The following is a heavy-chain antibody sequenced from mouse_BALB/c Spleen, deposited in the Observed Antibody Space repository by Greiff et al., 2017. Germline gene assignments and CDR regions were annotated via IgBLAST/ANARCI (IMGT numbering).Heavy chain of an antibody. Sequence: VQLQQSGAELVRSGASVKLSCTASGFNIKDYYMHWVKQRPEQGLEWIGWIDPENGNTIYDPKFQGKASITADTSSNTAYLQLSSLTSEDTAVYYCARVYYGYVGYFDYWGQGTTLTVSS. CDR1: GFNIKDYY. D-gene: IGHD1-2*01. CDR2: IDPENGNT. CDR3: ARVYYGYVGYFDY. J-gene: IGHJ2*01. V-gene: IGHV14-1*02.